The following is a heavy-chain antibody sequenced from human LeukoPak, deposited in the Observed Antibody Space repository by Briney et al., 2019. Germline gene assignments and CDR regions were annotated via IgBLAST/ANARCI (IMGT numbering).Heavy chain of an antibody. V-gene: IGHV3-33*01. CDR2: IWYDGSNK. D-gene: IGHD6-19*01. J-gene: IGHJ4*02. Sequence: GRSLRLSCAASGFTFSSYGMRWVRQAPGKGLEWVAVIWYDGSNKYYADSVKGRFTISRDNSKNTLYLQMNSLRAEDTAVYYCARDSSSGWDGPFDYWGQGTLVTVSS. CDR3: ARDSSSGWDGPFDY. CDR1: GFTFSSYG.